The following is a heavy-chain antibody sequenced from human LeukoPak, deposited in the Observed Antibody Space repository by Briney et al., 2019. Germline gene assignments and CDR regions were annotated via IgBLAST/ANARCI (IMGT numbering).Heavy chain of an antibody. CDR3: AKAAAAPGFDF. Sequence: GGSLRLSCAASGFTFSGYSLNWVRQAPGKGLEWISYISTAGTTVYYADSVKGRFAISRDNSKNTIYLQMNSLRAEDTALYYCAKAAAAPGFDFWGQGTLVTVSS. CDR1: GFTFSGYS. CDR2: ISTAGTTV. V-gene: IGHV3-48*01. J-gene: IGHJ4*02. D-gene: IGHD6-13*01.